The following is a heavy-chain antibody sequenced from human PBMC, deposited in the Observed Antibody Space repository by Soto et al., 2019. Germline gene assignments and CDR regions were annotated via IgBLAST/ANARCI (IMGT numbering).Heavy chain of an antibody. CDR1: GFTFSSYA. CDR2: ISYDGSNK. V-gene: IGHV3-30-3*01. CDR3: AMRNTRLEDTYYYYGMDV. D-gene: IGHD1-1*01. Sequence: GGSLRLSCAASGFTFSSYAMHWVRQAPGKGLEWVAVISYDGSNKYYADSVKGRFTISRDNSKNTLYLQMNSLRAEDTAVYYCAMRNTRLEDTYYYYGMDVWGQGTTVTVSS. J-gene: IGHJ6*02.